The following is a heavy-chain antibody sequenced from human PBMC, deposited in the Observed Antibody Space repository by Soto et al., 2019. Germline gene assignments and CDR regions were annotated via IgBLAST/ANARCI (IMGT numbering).Heavy chain of an antibody. Sequence: QVQLQESGTGLVKPSETMSLTCSVSGGSIKSYYWRWIRQPPGKGLEWIGYLYYGGGTNYKPSLHSRVTISVYTSKNRFSLKLNSVTAADTAVYYCAKHHHTRGAFDVWGQCTMVTVSS. CDR1: GGSIKSYY. V-gene: IGHV4-59*08. CDR3: AKHHHTRGAFDV. CDR2: LYYGGGT. J-gene: IGHJ3*01.